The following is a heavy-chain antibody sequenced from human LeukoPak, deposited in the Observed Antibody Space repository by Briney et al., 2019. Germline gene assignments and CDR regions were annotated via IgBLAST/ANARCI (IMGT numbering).Heavy chain of an antibody. V-gene: IGHV3-74*01. CDR1: GFGFSGAW. D-gene: IGHD3-22*01. CDR2: IKSDGST. Sequence: GGSLRLSCAASGFGFSGAWMHWVRQAPGKGLVWVSIIKSDGSTIYADSVKGRFTISRDNAKSTVYLQMNSLRAEDTAVYYCARDPAGYYDSSVEGIWGQGTLVTVSS. J-gene: IGHJ4*02. CDR3: ARDPAGYYDSSVEGI.